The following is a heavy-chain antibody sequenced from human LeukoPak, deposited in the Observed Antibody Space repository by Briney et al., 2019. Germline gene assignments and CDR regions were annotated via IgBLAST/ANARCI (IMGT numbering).Heavy chain of an antibody. CDR3: VRDRPIDWMATIWRNKYYFDY. V-gene: IGHV1-46*01. D-gene: IGHD5-24*01. Sequence: EASVKVSCKASGYTFTSYYMHWVRQAPGQGLEWMGIINPSGGSTSYAQKFQGRVTMTRDMSVTTAYMDLSRLASDDTAVYYCVRDRPIDWMATIWRNKYYFDYWGQGTLVTVSS. CDR1: GYTFTSYY. J-gene: IGHJ4*02. CDR2: INPSGGST.